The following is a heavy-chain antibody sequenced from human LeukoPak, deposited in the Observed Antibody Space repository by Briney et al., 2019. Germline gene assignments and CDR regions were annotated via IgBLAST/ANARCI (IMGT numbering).Heavy chain of an antibody. J-gene: IGHJ5*02. Sequence: SVKGSCKASGGTFSSYAISWVRQAPGQGRELMGGIIPIFGTANYAQKVQGRVTITAADSPSTTYMELSSLRSEDPAVYYCARVPCSGGSCYSVGHNWFDPWGQGTLVTVSS. V-gene: IGHV1-69*13. D-gene: IGHD2-15*01. CDR2: IIPIFGTA. CDR3: ARVPCSGGSCYSVGHNWFDP. CDR1: GGTFSSYA.